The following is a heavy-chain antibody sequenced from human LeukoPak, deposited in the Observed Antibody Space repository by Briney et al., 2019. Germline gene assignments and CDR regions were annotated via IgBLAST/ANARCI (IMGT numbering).Heavy chain of an antibody. CDR1: GYTFTSYA. J-gene: IGHJ4*02. Sequence: SVKVSCKASGYTFTSYAMHWVRQAPGQGLEWMGGIIPIFGTANYAQKFQGRVTITADESTSTAYMELSSLRSEDTAVYYCARDRGGRRFLEWLLSYWGQGTLVTVSS. CDR3: ARDRGGRRFLEWLLSY. V-gene: IGHV1-69*13. D-gene: IGHD3-3*01. CDR2: IIPIFGTA.